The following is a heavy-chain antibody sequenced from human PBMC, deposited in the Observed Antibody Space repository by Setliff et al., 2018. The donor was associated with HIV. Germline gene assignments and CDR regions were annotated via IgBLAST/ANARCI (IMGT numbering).Heavy chain of an antibody. CDR2: INPSGGST. J-gene: IGHJ4*02. CDR1: GYTFTSYY. CDR3: ARVGNNRLQFFDH. D-gene: IGHD5-12*01. Sequence: GASVKVSCKASGYTFTSYYMHWVRQAPGQGLEWMGIINPSGGSTSYAPKFQGRVTITADTSASTMYMELSSLRSEDTAVYYCARVGNNRLQFFDHWGQGTLVTV. V-gene: IGHV1-46*01.